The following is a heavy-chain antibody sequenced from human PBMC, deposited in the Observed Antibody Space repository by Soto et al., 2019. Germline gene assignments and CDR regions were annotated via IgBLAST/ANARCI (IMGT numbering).Heavy chain of an antibody. CDR2: IYSGGST. V-gene: IGHV3-53*04. Sequence: GGSLRLSCAASGFTVSSNYMSWVRQAPGKGLEWVSVIYSGGSTYYADSVKGRFTISRHNSKNTLYLQMNSLRAEDTAVYYCARDRRYCGGDCLYGMDVWGQGTTVTVSS. CDR1: GFTVSSNY. CDR3: ARDRRYCGGDCLYGMDV. D-gene: IGHD2-21*02. J-gene: IGHJ6*02.